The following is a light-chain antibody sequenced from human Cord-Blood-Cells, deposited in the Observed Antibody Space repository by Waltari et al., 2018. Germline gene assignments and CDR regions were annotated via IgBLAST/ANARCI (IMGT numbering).Light chain of an antibody. J-gene: IGLJ2*01. CDR3: SSYTSSSTLV. CDR2: DVS. V-gene: IGLV2-14*01. Sequence: QSALTQPASVSGSPGQSITISCTGTSSDVGGYNYVSWYQQHPGKAPKLMIYDVSNRPSGVSNRFSDTKSGNTASLTIPGLQAEDEADYYCSSYTSSSTLVFGGGTKLTVL. CDR1: SSDVGGYNY.